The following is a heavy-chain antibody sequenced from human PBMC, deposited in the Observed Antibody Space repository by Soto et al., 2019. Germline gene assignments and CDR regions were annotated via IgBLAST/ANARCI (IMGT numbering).Heavy chain of an antibody. J-gene: IGHJ4*02. Sequence: QVQLQESGPGLVKPSETLSLTCTVSGGSISRHYWTWIRQPPGKGLEWIGYVYYSGSTNYNPSLKMRGTIALDTSKNQCSLELNSVPAADTAVYYCARGEDNVWGSYYHWGQGTLVTVFS. D-gene: IGHD3-16*01. CDR3: ARGEDNVWGSYYH. CDR2: VYYSGST. CDR1: GGSISRHY. V-gene: IGHV4-59*11.